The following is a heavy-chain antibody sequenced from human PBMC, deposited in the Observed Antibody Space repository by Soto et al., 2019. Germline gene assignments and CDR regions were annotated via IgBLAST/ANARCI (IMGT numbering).Heavy chain of an antibody. D-gene: IGHD2-2*01. V-gene: IGHV1-69*01. CDR1: GGTFSSYA. Sequence: QVQLVQSGAEVKKPGSSVKVSCKASGGTFSSYAISWVRQAPGQGLEWMGGIIPIFGTANYAQKFQGRVTITADESTSTAYMELSSLRSEDTDVYYCARPVVAGCSSCVWEFNDAFDIWGQGTMVTVSS. J-gene: IGHJ3*02. CDR2: IIPIFGTA. CDR3: ARPVVAGCSSCVWEFNDAFDI.